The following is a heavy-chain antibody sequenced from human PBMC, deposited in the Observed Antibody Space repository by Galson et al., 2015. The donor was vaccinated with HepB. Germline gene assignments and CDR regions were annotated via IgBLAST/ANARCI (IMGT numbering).Heavy chain of an antibody. CDR1: GGTFSSYA. V-gene: IGHV1-69*13. CDR3: ARAPPPASIAAAAPRSNWFDP. Sequence: SVKVSCKASGGTFSSYAISWVRQAPGQGLEWMGGIVPIFGTANYAQKFQGRVTITADESTSTAYMELSSLRSEDTAVYYCARAPPPASIAAAAPRSNWFDPWGQGTLVTVSS. D-gene: IGHD6-13*01. CDR2: IVPIFGTA. J-gene: IGHJ5*02.